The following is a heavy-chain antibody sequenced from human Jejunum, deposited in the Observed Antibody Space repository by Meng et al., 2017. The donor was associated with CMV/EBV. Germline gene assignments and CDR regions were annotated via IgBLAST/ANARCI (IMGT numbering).Heavy chain of an antibody. CDR1: GDSITNNLYY. CDR3: VGNYDVHLNWFDP. D-gene: IGHD3-10*02. J-gene: IGHJ5*02. Sequence: VSGDSITNNLYYWNWIRQTTGKGLEWIGYIYDSGATHYNPSLKGRATMSVDTSKNQFSLNLKSVTAADTAIYYCVGNYDVHLNWFDPWGRGTLVTVSS. V-gene: IGHV4-30-4*01. CDR2: IYDSGAT.